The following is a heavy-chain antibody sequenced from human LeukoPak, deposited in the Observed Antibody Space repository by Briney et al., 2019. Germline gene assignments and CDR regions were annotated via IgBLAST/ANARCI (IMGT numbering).Heavy chain of an antibody. CDR3: AKASLGHCTGAFCYHFDS. Sequence: GGSLRLSCAASGFTFSTYAMSWVRQSPGRRLEWVAAISGSNPGTYHAVSVKGRFTISRDNSKNTLHLQMRGLRAEDSAIYYCAKASLGHCTGAFCYHFDSWGQGTLVTVSS. CDR2: ISGSNPGT. CDR1: GFTFSTYA. J-gene: IGHJ4*02. V-gene: IGHV3-23*01. D-gene: IGHD2-8*02.